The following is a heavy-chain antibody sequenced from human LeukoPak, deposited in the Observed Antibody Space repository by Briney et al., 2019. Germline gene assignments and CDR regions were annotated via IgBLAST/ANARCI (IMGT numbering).Heavy chain of an antibody. Sequence: PGRSLRLSCAASGFTFSSYAMHWVRQAPGKGLEWVAVISYDGSNKYYADSVKGRFTISRDNSKNTLYLQMNSLRAEDTAVYYCAKRSVYCSGGSCSSRYYFDYWGQGALVTVSS. J-gene: IGHJ4*02. CDR1: GFTFSSYA. D-gene: IGHD2-15*01. V-gene: IGHV3-30-3*02. CDR3: AKRSVYCSGGSCSSRYYFDY. CDR2: ISYDGSNK.